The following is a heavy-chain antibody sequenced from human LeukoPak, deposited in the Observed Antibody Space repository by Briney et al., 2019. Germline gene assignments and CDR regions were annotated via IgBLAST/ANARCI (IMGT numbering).Heavy chain of an antibody. V-gene: IGHV3-7*01. D-gene: IGHD3-10*01. J-gene: IGHJ4*02. CDR3: ARPLYEASYYYKRPFDY. CDR2: INQDGNGK. Sequence: PGGSLRLSCEASGFTFSSYWMTWVRQSPGKGLEWVANINQDGNGKYYVDSVKDRFNISRDNAKNSLYLQMNSLRAEDTAVYYCARPLYEASYYYKRPFDYWGQGILVTVSS. CDR1: GFTFSSYW.